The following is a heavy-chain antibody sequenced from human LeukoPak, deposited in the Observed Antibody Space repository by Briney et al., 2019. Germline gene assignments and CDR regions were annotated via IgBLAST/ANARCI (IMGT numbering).Heavy chain of an antibody. J-gene: IGHJ4*02. CDR1: GGSISSSSYY. Sequence: SETLSLTCTVSGGSISSSSYYWGWIRQPPGKGLEWIGSIYYSGSTYYNPSLKSRVTISVDTSKNQFSLKLSSVTAADTAVYYCAREPAAAGVDYWGQGTLVTVSS. CDR3: AREPAAAGVDY. CDR2: IYYSGST. V-gene: IGHV4-39*07. D-gene: IGHD6-13*01.